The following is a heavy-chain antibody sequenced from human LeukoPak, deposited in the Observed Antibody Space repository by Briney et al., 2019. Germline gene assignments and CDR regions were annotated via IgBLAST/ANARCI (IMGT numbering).Heavy chain of an antibody. J-gene: IGHJ6*04. CDR2: ISGSGGST. CDR3: AELGITMIGGV. Sequence: PGGSLRLSCAASGFPFSNYAMSWVRQAPGKGLEWVSAISGSGGSTYYADSVKGRFTISRDNAKNSLYLQMNSLRAEDTTVYYCAELGITMIGGVWGKGTTVTISS. D-gene: IGHD3-10*02. V-gene: IGHV3-23*01. CDR1: GFPFSNYA.